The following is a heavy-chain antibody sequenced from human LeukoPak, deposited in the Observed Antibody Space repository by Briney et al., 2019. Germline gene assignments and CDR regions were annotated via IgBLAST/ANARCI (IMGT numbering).Heavy chain of an antibody. V-gene: IGHV3-23*01. CDR1: GFTFRSYG. Sequence: QSGGSLRLSCAASGFTFRSYGMSWVRQAPGKGLEWVSGISGSGGTTYYADSVKGRFIISRDNSKNTLYLEMNSLRAEDTAVYYCARVVPAAMYYYYYYMDVWGKGTTVTISS. CDR3: ARVVPAAMYYYYYYMDV. J-gene: IGHJ6*03. CDR2: ISGSGGTT. D-gene: IGHD2-2*01.